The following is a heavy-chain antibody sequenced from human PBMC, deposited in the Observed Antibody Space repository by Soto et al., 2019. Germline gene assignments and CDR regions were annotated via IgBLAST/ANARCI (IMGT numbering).Heavy chain of an antibody. J-gene: IGHJ4*02. Sequence: GGSLRLSCAASGFTFSSYAMHWVRQAPGKGLEWVAVISYDGSNKYYADSVKGRFTISRDNSKNTLYLQMNSLRAEDTAVYYCARDELGYCSSTSCYFPLGHWGQGTLVTVSS. D-gene: IGHD2-2*01. CDR1: GFTFSSYA. V-gene: IGHV3-30-3*01. CDR3: ARDELGYCSSTSCYFPLGH. CDR2: ISYDGSNK.